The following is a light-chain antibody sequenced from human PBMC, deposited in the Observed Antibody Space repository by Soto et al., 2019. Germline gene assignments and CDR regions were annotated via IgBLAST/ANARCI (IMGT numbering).Light chain of an antibody. V-gene: IGKV1-5*01. CDR2: DAS. CDR1: QSISSW. J-gene: IGKJ1*01. Sequence: DIQMTQSPSTLSASVGDRVTMTCRASQSISSWLAWYQQKPGQAPRLLIYDASNRATGIPDRFTGSGSGTDFALTISRLEPDDFAIYYCQEYGSSRTFGQGTKVDIK. CDR3: QEYGSSRT.